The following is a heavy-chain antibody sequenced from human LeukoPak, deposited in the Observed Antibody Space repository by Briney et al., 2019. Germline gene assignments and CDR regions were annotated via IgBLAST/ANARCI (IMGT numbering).Heavy chain of an antibody. CDR1: GFTVSTNF. V-gene: IGHV3-53*01. CDR3: ARSGSGWFDF. Sequence: GGSLRLSCAASGFTVSTNFMSWVRQAPGKGLEWVSVIYTGGDTYYADSVKGRFTISRDNSKNTLYLQMNSLRAEDTAVYYCARSGSGWFDFWGQGTLVTVS. D-gene: IGHD6-19*01. CDR2: IYTGGDT. J-gene: IGHJ4*02.